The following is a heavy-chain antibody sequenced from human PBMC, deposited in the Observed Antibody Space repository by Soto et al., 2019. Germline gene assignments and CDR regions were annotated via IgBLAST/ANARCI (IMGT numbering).Heavy chain of an antibody. J-gene: IGHJ6*02. CDR3: AREQPAPYYYYYYGMDV. CDR1: GGTLSSYA. V-gene: IGHV1-69*06. D-gene: IGHD2-2*01. Sequence: SVKVSCKASGGTLSSYAISWVRQAPGQGLEWMGGIIPIFGTANYAQKFQGRVTITADKSTSTAYMELSSLRSEDTAVYYCAREQPAPYYYYYYGMDVWGQGTTVTVSS. CDR2: IIPIFGTA.